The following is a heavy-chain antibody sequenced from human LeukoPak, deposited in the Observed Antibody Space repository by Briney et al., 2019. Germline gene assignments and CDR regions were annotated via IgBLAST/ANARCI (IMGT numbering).Heavy chain of an antibody. J-gene: IGHJ4*02. V-gene: IGHV3-7*01. CDR3: ARGGILAGSFDY. CDR1: GFSFSSFW. CDR2: IKQDGSEK. Sequence: GGSLRLSCATSGFSFSSFWMSWVRQAPGKGLEWVANIKQDGSEKYYVDSVKGRFTISRDNAKNSLYLQMNSLRAEGTAVYYCARGGILAGSFDYWGQGTLVTVSS. D-gene: IGHD3-16*01.